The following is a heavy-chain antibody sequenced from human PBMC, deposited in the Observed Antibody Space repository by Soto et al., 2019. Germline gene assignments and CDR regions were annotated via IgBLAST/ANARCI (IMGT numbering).Heavy chain of an antibody. CDR3: AREVGTFYYHYGMDV. J-gene: IGHJ6*02. CDR1: GFTFSSYN. CDR2: ISFDGTNK. V-gene: IGHV3-30-3*01. D-gene: IGHD2-21*02. Sequence: QVQLVETGGGVVQPGRSLRLSCAASGFTFSSYNMEWARQAPGKGLEWVTVISFDGTNKYYADSVQGRFTISRDNSKNTVYLEMNSLKPEDTAVYYCAREVGTFYYHYGMDVWGQGTTVTVAS.